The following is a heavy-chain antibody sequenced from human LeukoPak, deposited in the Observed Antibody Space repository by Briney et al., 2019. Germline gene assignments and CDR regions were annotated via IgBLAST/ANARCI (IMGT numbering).Heavy chain of an antibody. J-gene: IGHJ3*02. CDR1: EYSFTSYW. CDR3: ASSLISRAFDI. D-gene: IGHD3-10*01. Sequence: GESLKISCKGSEYSFTSYWIGWVRQMPGRGLEWMGIIYPGDSDTRYSPSFQGQVTISADKSISTAYLQWSSLKASDTAMYYCASSLISRAFDIWGQGTMVTVSS. CDR2: IYPGDSDT. V-gene: IGHV5-51*01.